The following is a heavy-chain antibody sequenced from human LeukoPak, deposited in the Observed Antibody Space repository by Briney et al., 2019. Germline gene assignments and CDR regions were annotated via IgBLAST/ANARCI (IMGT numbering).Heavy chain of an antibody. CDR2: ISSSSSYI. J-gene: IGHJ3*02. V-gene: IGHV3-21*01. CDR1: GFTFSSYS. Sequence: GGSLRLSCAASGFTFSSYSMNWVRQAPGKGLEWVSSISSSSSYIYYADSVKGRFTISRDNAKNSLYLQMNSLRAEDTAVYYCAKILLGWFLESFDIWGQGTMVTVSS. D-gene: IGHD3-3*01. CDR3: AKILLGWFLESFDI.